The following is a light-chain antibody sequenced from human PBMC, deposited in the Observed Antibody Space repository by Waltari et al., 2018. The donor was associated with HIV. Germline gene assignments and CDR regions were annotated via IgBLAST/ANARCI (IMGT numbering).Light chain of an antibody. CDR1: RGHSSYI. CDR2: IDGSSSF. J-gene: IGLJ2*01. CDR3: ETCDTDLRV. Sequence: QPVLTQSSPASASLESSGKLTCAISRGHSSYILAWHQQQPGTAPRSLLTIDGSSSFNTGSRVPDRFSGSSSGANRYLTIANLQYEAEYDYYWETCDTDLRVFGGGTKLTVL. V-gene: IGLV4-60*02.